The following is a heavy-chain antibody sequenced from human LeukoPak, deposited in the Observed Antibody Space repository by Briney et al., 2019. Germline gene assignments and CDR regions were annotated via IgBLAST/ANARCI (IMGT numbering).Heavy chain of an antibody. V-gene: IGHV3-30*04. CDR1: GFTFSSYA. D-gene: IGHD2-15*01. CDR3: AREIEPNCSGGSCYSFDY. CDR2: ISYDGSNK. J-gene: IGHJ4*02. Sequence: PGGSLRLSCAASGFTFSSYAMHWVRQAPGKGLEWVAVISYDGSNKYYADSVKGRFTISRDNSKNTPYLQMNSLRAEDTAVYYCAREIEPNCSGGSCYSFDYWGQGTLVTVSS.